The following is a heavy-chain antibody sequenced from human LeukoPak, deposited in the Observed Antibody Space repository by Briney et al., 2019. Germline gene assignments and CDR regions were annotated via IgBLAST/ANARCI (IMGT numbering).Heavy chain of an antibody. CDR2: INPSGGST. J-gene: IGHJ4*02. D-gene: IGHD3-22*01. V-gene: IGHV1-46*01. CDR3: ARGQLDSSGYYEYYFDY. Sequence: ASVKVSCKASGYTFTSYYMHWVRQALGQGLEWMGIINPSGGSTSYAQKFQGRVTMTRDTSTSTAYMELSSLRSEDTAVYYCARGQLDSSGYYEYYFDYWGQGTLVTVSS. CDR1: GYTFTSYY.